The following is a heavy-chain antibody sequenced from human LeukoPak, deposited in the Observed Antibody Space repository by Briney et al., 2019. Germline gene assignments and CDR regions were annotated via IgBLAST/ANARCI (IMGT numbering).Heavy chain of an antibody. V-gene: IGHV4-59*12. CDR2: IYYSGSA. Sequence: SETLSLTCTVSGGSISSYYWSWIRQPPGKGLEWIGYIYYSGSAYYNPSFKSRVTISVDTAKSQFSLDLRSVTAADTAVYYCARDAWNGNSPLDYWGQGTLVTVSS. J-gene: IGHJ4*02. CDR3: ARDAWNGNSPLDY. D-gene: IGHD4-23*01. CDR1: GGSISSYY.